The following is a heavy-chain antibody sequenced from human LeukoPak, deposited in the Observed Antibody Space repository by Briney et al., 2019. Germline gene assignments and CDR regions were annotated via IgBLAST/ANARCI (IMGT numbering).Heavy chain of an antibody. D-gene: IGHD2/OR15-2a*01. CDR3: ARDVSSRHLDY. Sequence: PGGSLRLSCAASGLTVSNNYLSWVRQAPGKGPEWVSVLYVDGSTYYADSVKGRLTISRDNSKNMMYRQMNSLRADDTAVYYCARDVSSRHLDYGGQGTLVTVSS. CDR1: GLTVSNNY. CDR2: LYVDGST. J-gene: IGHJ4*02. V-gene: IGHV3-66*01.